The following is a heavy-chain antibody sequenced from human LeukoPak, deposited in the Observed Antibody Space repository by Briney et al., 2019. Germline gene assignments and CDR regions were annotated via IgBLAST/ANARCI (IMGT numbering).Heavy chain of an antibody. CDR2: INSDGRRT. Sequence: GGSLRLSCAVSGFTLSSTYWMHWVRQAPGKGLVRVSRINSDGRRTNYADSVKGRFTISRDNTKNTLYLQMTSLSAEDTAVYYCARDKKGGESSEIDYWGQGARVTVSS. CDR3: ARDKKGGESSEIDY. CDR1: GFTLSSTYW. V-gene: IGHV3-74*01. D-gene: IGHD3-10*01. J-gene: IGHJ4*02.